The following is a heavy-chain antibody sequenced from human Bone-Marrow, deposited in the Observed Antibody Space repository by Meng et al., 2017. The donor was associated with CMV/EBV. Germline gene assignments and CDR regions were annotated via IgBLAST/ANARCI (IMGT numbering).Heavy chain of an antibody. J-gene: IGHJ4*02. Sequence: GGSLRLSCAASGFTFSSYGVHWVRQAPGKGLEWVAFIRYDGSNKYYADSVKGRFTISRDNSKNTLYLQMNSLRAEDTAVYYCAKDRYLANYFDYWGQGTLVTVSS. CDR1: GFTFSSYG. V-gene: IGHV3-30*02. D-gene: IGHD3-9*01. CDR3: AKDRYLANYFDY. CDR2: IRYDGSNK.